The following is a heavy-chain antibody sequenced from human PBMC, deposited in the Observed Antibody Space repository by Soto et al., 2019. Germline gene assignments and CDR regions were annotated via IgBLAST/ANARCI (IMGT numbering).Heavy chain of an antibody. CDR2: ISYDGSIE. CDR3: ARGLRVFDCRLPFGY. J-gene: IGHJ4*02. CDR1: GFTFKNYA. D-gene: IGHD3-9*01. V-gene: IGHV3-30-3*01. Sequence: QVQLVESGGGVVQPGRSLRLSCAASGFTFKNYAMHWVRQAPGKGLEWVAVISYDGSIEFYADSVKGRFTISRDDFKNSMFLQMGSLRVEDTAVYYCARGLRVFDCRLPFGYWGQGTLVTVSS.